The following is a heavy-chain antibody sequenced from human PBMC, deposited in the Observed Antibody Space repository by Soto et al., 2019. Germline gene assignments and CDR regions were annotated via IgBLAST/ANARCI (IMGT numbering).Heavy chain of an antibody. J-gene: IGHJ4*02. V-gene: IGHV3-74*01. D-gene: IGHD3-3*01. CDR1: GFTFSRYW. Sequence: LRLSCAASGFTFSRYWMHWVRQAPGEGLVWVSRIDSYGSATSQVDSVEGRFTISRDNAKNTLYLQMNSLRAEDTAVYYCARGWVEGLSRQPPTDYWGQGTLVTVSS. CDR3: ARGWVEGLSRQPPTDY. CDR2: IDSYGSAT.